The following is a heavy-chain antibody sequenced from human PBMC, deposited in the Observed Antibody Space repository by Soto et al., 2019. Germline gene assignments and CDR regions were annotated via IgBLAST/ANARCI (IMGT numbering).Heavy chain of an antibody. J-gene: IGHJ4*02. CDR3: ATDGGYHCRISGCPADS. CDR1: GGTFSGYT. D-gene: IGHD2-2*01. CDR2: IIPTYDTA. Sequence: QVQLVQSGAEVKKPGSSVKVSCKASGGTFSGYTISWVRQAPGQGLEWVGGIIPTYDTANYAQKFRGRVTITADESTSTAYMELSRLTSEDTAVYYCATDGGYHCRISGCPADSWGQGTLVTVSS. V-gene: IGHV1-69*01.